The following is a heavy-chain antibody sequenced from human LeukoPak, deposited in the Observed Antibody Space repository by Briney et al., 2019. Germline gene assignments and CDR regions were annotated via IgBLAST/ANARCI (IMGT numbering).Heavy chain of an antibody. J-gene: IGHJ4*02. CDR3: ARDLRSYNPLRYFDY. CDR1: GFTFSSYG. CDR2: IWYDGSNK. Sequence: GRSLRLSCAASGFTFSSYGMHWVRHAPGKGLEWVAVIWYDGSNKYYADSVKGRFTISRDNSKNTLYLQMNSLRAEDTAVYYCARDLRSYNPLRYFDYWGQGTLVTVCS. V-gene: IGHV3-33*01. D-gene: IGHD1-14*01.